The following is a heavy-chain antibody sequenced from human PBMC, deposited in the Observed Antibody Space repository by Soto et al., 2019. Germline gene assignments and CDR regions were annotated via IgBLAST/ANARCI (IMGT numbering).Heavy chain of an antibody. Sequence: QVQLQESGPGLVKPSETLSLTCTVSGGSVSSGSYYWSWIRQPPGKGLEWFGYIYYSGSTNYNPSLKSRVTISVDTSKNQFSLKLSSVTAADTAVYYCARDLFKAKDYGDHGHFDLWGRGTLVTVSS. V-gene: IGHV4-61*01. CDR2: IYYSGST. D-gene: IGHD4-17*01. CDR1: GGSVSSGSYY. CDR3: ARDLFKAKDYGDHGHFDL. J-gene: IGHJ2*01.